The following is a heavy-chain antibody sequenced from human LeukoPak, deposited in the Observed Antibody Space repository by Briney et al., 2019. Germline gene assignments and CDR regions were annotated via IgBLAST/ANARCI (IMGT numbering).Heavy chain of an antibody. CDR2: IYYSGTT. Sequence: PSETLSLTCTVSGGSISTYYWSWIRQPPGKGLEWIGYIYYSGTTNYNPSLKSRVTVSVDTSKNQFSLKLNSMTAADTAVYYCASKRSGGSYFDYWGRGILVTVSS. V-gene: IGHV4-59*01. J-gene: IGHJ4*02. CDR1: GGSISTYY. CDR3: ASKRSGGSYFDY. D-gene: IGHD3-16*01.